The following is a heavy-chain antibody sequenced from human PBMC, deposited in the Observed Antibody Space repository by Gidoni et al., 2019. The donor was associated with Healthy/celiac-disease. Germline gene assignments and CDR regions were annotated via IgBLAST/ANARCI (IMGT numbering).Heavy chain of an antibody. CDR1: GFTFSSYA. V-gene: IGHV3-30*04. D-gene: IGHD3-16*01. J-gene: IGHJ6*02. CDR3: ASYDYVPDDYGMDV. CDR2: ISYDGSNK. Sequence: QVQLVESGGGVVQPGRSLRLSCAASGFTFSSYAMHWVRQAPGKGLEWVAVISYDGSNKYYADSVKGRFTISRDNSKNTLYLQMNSLRAEDTAVYYCASYDYVPDDYGMDVWGQGTTVTVSS.